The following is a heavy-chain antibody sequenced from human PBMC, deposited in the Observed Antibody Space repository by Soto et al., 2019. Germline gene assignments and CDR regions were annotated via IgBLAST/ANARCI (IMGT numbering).Heavy chain of an antibody. V-gene: IGHV1-18*01. Sequence: QVQLVQSGAEVKKPGASVKVSCKASGYTFTSYGISWVRQAPGQGLEWMGWISAYNGNTNYAQKLQGRVTMTPDTSTSTAYMERRSLRSDDTAVYYCARDRDYYGSGSYYMDWFDPWGQGTLVTVSS. CDR2: ISAYNGNT. J-gene: IGHJ5*02. CDR3: ARDRDYYGSGSYYMDWFDP. D-gene: IGHD3-10*01. CDR1: GYTFTSYG.